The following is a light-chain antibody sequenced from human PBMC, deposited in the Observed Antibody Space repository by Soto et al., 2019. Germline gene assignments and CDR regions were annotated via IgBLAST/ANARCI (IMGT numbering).Light chain of an antibody. J-gene: IGKJ4*01. CDR3: QQYNHWPLS. CDR2: AAS. Sequence: TVMTPSPATLSVSPYERATLSFRASQGLGPNLAWYQQRPGQAPRLLIYAASTRATGVPARFSGSGSETEFTLTITTLQSEDVAVYYCQQYNHWPLSFGVGTKVDI. V-gene: IGKV3-15*01. CDR1: QGLGPN.